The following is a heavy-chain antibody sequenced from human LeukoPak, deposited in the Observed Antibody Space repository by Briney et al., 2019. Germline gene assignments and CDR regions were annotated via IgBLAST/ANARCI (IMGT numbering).Heavy chain of an antibody. Sequence: GGSLRLSCTASSGYSMNWVRQAPGKGLEWVAYISSASSTIYYADSVEGRFTISRDNAQNSLNLQMNSLRAEDTAAYYCAREGVGYRYFGYMDVWGKGTTVTVSS. CDR1: SGYS. CDR2: ISSASSTI. CDR3: AREGVGYRYFGYMDV. D-gene: IGHD3-16*02. J-gene: IGHJ6*03. V-gene: IGHV3-48*04.